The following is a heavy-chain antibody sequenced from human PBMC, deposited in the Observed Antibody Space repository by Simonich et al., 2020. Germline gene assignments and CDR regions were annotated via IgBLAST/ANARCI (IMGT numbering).Heavy chain of an antibody. V-gene: IGHV1-18*01. CDR1: GYNFTSYG. D-gene: IGHD1-1*01. Sequence: QVQLVQSGAEVKKPGASVKVSCKASGYNFTSYGISWVSQSPGQGLEWMGWISAYNGKTNYDQKLQGRVTMTTDTSTSTAYMELRSLRSDDTAVYYCARSTTGTTAFDIWGQGTMVTVSS. J-gene: IGHJ3*02. CDR3: ARSTTGTTAFDI. CDR2: ISAYNGKT.